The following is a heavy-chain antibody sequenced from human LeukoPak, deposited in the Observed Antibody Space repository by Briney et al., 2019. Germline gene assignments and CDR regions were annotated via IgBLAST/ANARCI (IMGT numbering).Heavy chain of an antibody. V-gene: IGHV1-18*01. Sequence: GASVKVSCKASGYSFNSYGIGWVRQAPGQGLEWMGWISAYDGDTHYAPKFQGRVTMSIDTSTSTAYMELRSLTSDDTAVYYCGRLAAYHLLSSLDYWGQGILVSVSS. CDR2: ISAYDGDT. D-gene: IGHD3-16*02. CDR1: GYSFNSYG. CDR3: GRLAAYHLLSSLDY. J-gene: IGHJ4*02.